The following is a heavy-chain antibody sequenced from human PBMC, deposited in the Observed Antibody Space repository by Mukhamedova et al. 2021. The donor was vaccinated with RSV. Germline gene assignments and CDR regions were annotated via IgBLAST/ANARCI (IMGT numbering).Heavy chain of an antibody. V-gene: IGHV3-74*01. CDR3: AREFDSSVFDI. J-gene: IGHJ3*02. CDR2: LNRDGTST. Sequence: RLNRDGTSTTYADSVKGRFTSSRDNAKSTLYLQMSSLRAEDTAVYYCAREFDSSVFDIWGQGTMVTVSS. D-gene: IGHD3-22*01.